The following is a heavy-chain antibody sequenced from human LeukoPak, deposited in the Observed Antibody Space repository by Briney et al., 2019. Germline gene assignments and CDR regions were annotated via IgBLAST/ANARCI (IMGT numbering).Heavy chain of an antibody. D-gene: IGHD6-19*01. Sequence: GGSLRLSCAASGITFSNTWMTWVRQAPGKGLEWVGRIYRSSNSETTDYGAHVKGRFTMSRDDSKNTLYLQMNSLKTEDTAVYYCTTYSSGSSPFWGQGTLVTVSS. J-gene: IGHJ4*02. V-gene: IGHV3-15*01. CDR3: TTYSSGSSPF. CDR1: GITFSNTW. CDR2: IYRSSNSETT.